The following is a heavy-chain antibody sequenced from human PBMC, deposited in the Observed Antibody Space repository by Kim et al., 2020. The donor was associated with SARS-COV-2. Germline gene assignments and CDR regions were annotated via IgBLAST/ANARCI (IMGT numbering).Heavy chain of an antibody. CDR1: GGSISSSSYY. J-gene: IGHJ4*02. V-gene: IGHV4-39*01. CDR3: ARGGGYSGYDYSYYFDY. Sequence: SETLSLTCTVSGGSISSSSYYWGWIRQPPGKGLEWIGSIYYSGSTYYNPSLKSRVTISVDTSKNQFSLKLSSVTAADTAVYYCARGGGYSGYDYSYYFDYWGQGTLVTVSS. CDR2: IYYSGST. D-gene: IGHD5-12*01.